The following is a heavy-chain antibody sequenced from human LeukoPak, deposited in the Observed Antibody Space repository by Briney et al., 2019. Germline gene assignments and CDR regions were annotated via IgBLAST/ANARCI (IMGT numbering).Heavy chain of an antibody. CDR2: ISGSGGST. CDR1: GFTFSSYA. D-gene: IGHD2-15*01. Sequence: GSQRLSCAASGFTFSSYAMTWVRQAPGKGLEWVSAISGSGGSTYYADSVKGRFTISRDNSKNTLYLQMNSLRAEDTAVYYCAKDLGIVVVVAASEPDAFDIWGQGTMVTVSS. CDR3: AKDLGIVVVVAASEPDAFDI. J-gene: IGHJ3*02. V-gene: IGHV3-23*01.